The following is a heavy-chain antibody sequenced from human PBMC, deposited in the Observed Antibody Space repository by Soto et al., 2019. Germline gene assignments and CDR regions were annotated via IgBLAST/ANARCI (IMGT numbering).Heavy chain of an antibody. V-gene: IGHV3-11*01. CDR2: ISSRGSTI. CDR3: FFQAEDGIRDVRSVSAFLLNRSSDL. Sequence: GKGLEWVSYISSRGSTIYYADSVKGRFAISRDNAKNSLYLQMSSLRAEDTAVYYFFFQAEDGIRDVRSVSAFLLNRSSDL. J-gene: IGHJ2*01. D-gene: IGHD3-10*02.